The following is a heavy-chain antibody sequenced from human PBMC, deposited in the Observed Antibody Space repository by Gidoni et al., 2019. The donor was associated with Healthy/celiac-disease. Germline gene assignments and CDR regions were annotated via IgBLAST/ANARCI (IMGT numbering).Heavy chain of an antibody. Sequence: EVQLLEPGGGLVQPGGSLRLSCAASGFTFSSCARSCVRQAPGKGLEWVSAISGSGVSTYYADSVKGRFTISRDNSKNTLYLQMNSLRAEDTAVYYCAKDRCSGGSCYPGWFDPWGQGTLVTVSS. J-gene: IGHJ5*02. V-gene: IGHV3-23*01. CDR2: ISGSGVST. CDR3: AKDRCSGGSCYPGWFDP. CDR1: GFTFSSCA. D-gene: IGHD2-15*01.